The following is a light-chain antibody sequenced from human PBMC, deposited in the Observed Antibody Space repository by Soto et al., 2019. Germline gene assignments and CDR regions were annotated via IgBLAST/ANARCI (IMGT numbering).Light chain of an antibody. J-gene: IGKJ1*01. CDR3: QHYNSYSEA. Sequence: MQMTQSPSTLSASVGDRVTITCRASQTITTWLAWYQQKPGKAPKLLIYKASTLKSGVPSRFSGSGSGTEFTLTISSLQPDDFATYYCQHYNSYSEAFGQGTKVDI. CDR2: KAS. CDR1: QTITTW. V-gene: IGKV1-5*03.